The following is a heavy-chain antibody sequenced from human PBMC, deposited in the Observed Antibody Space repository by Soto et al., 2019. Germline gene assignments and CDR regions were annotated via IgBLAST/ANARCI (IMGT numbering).Heavy chain of an antibody. D-gene: IGHD3-22*01. V-gene: IGHV3-49*03. CDR3: TRGLLLSNYDSSGYWSL. CDR1: GFTFGDYA. J-gene: IGHJ4*02. CDR2: IRSKAYGGTT. Sequence: PGGSLRLSCTASGFTFGDYAMSWFRQAPGKGLEWVGFIRSKAYGGTTEYAASVKGRFTISRDDSKSIAYLQMNSLKTEDTAVYYCTRGLLLSNYDSSGYWSLWGQGTLVTVSS.